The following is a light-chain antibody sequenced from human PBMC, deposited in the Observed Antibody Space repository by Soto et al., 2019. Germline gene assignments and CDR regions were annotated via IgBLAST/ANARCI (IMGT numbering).Light chain of an antibody. CDR3: QSYDSGLSARV. J-gene: IGLJ3*02. V-gene: IGLV1-40*01. CDR1: SSNIGAGYD. CDR2: SNS. Sequence: QSVLTQPPSVSGAPGQRVTISCTGSSSNIGAGYDVHWYQQLPGTAPKLLIYSNSNRPSGVPDRFSGSKSGTSASLAITGLQAEDEADYYCQSYDSGLSARVFGGGTKLTVL.